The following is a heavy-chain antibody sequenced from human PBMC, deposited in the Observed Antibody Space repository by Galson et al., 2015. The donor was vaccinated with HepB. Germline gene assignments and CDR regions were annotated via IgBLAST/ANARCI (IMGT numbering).Heavy chain of an antibody. D-gene: IGHD6-19*01. Sequence: SVKVSCKASGYSFTRYYMHWVRQAPGQGLEWMGIINPSGGRTTYAQEFQGRVTMTSDTSTSTVYMELRSLTSEDTAVYSCARGYNSAWYYYLDYWGQGTLVTVSS. CDR1: GYSFTRYY. V-gene: IGHV1-46*01. CDR3: ARGYNSAWYYYLDY. J-gene: IGHJ4*02. CDR2: INPSGGRT.